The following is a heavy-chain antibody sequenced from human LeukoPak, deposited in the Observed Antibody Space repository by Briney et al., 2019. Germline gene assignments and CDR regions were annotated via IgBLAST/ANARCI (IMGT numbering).Heavy chain of an antibody. Sequence: GGSLRLSCAASGFTFDDYGMSWVRQAPGKGLEWVSGINWNGGNTGDADSVKGRFTISRDNSKNSLYLQMNSLRAEDTALYYCARVASNYDFDCWGQGTLVTVSS. CDR3: ARVASNYDFDC. V-gene: IGHV3-20*04. D-gene: IGHD4-11*01. CDR1: GFTFDDYG. J-gene: IGHJ4*02. CDR2: INWNGGNT.